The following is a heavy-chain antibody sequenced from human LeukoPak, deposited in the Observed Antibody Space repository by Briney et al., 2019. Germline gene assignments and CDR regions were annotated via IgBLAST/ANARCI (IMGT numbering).Heavy chain of an antibody. J-gene: IGHJ4*02. CDR1: GFTFSSYA. CDR3: AKDSYSSGWNGVFFDY. D-gene: IGHD6-19*01. Sequence: GGSLRLSCAASGFTFSSYAMSWVRQAPGKGLEWVSAISGSGGSTYYADSVKGRFTISRGNSKNTLYLQMNSLRAEDTAVYYCAKDSYSSGWNGVFFDYWGQGTLVTVSS. V-gene: IGHV3-23*01. CDR2: ISGSGGST.